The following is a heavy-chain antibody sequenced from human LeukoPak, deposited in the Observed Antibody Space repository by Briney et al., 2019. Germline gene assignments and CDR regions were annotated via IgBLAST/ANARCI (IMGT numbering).Heavy chain of an antibody. CDR1: GFTFSSYS. CDR3: ARGSSWAFDY. J-gene: IGHJ4*02. Sequence: PGGSLRLSCAASGFTFSSYSMSWVRQAPGKGLEWVSIIYSGGSAYYADSVKGRFTISRDNSKNTLYLQMNSLRAEDTAVYYCARGSSWAFDYWGQGTLVTVSS. CDR2: IYSGGSA. V-gene: IGHV3-66*01. D-gene: IGHD6-13*01.